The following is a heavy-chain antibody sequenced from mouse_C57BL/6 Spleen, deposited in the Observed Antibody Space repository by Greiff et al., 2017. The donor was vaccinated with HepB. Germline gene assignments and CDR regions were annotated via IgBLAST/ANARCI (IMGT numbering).Heavy chain of an antibody. J-gene: IGHJ2*01. V-gene: IGHV3-6*01. CDR3: ARGFYYGSTHFDY. Sequence: VQLQQSGPGLVKPSQSLSLTCSVTGYSITSGYYWNWIRQFPGNKLEWMGYISYDGSNNYNPSLKNRISITRDTSKNQFFLKLNSVTTEDTATYYCARGFYYGSTHFDYWGQGTTLTVSS. CDR2: ISYDGSN. D-gene: IGHD1-1*01. CDR1: GYSITSGYY.